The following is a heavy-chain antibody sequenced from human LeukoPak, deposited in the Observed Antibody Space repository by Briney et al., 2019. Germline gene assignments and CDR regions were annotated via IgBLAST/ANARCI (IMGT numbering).Heavy chain of an antibody. CDR2: INWNGGST. J-gene: IGHJ4*02. D-gene: IGHD2-15*01. CDR1: GFTFDDYG. V-gene: IGHV3-20*04. Sequence: GGSLRLSCAASGFTFDDYGMGWIRQAPGKGLEWVSDINWNGGSTGYADSVKGRFTISRDNAKNSLYLQMNSLRAEDTALYYCAGGGGWYWGQGTLVTVSS. CDR3: AGGGGWY.